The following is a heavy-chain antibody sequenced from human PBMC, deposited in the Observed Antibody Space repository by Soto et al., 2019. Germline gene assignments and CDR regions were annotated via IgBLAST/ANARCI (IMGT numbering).Heavy chain of an antibody. D-gene: IGHD1-26*01. J-gene: IGHJ4*02. Sequence: PGGSLRLSCAASGFTFSSYAMSWVRQAPGKGLEWVSAISGSGGSTYYADSVKGRFAISRDNSKNTLYLQMNSLRAEDTAVYYCAKASELWYYFDYWGQGTLVTVSS. CDR2: ISGSGGST. CDR3: AKASELWYYFDY. CDR1: GFTFSSYA. V-gene: IGHV3-23*01.